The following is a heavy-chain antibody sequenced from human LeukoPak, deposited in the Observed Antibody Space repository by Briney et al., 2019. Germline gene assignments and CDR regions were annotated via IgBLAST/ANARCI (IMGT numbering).Heavy chain of an antibody. D-gene: IGHD3-22*01. CDR2: FDPEDGET. CDR1: GYTLTELS. V-gene: IGHV1-24*01. Sequence: ASVKVSCKVSGYTLTELSMHWVRQAPGKRLEWMGGFDPEDGETIYAQKFQGRVTMTRDTSISTAYMELSRLRADDTAVYYCAREGHYDSSGYPPGGIQHWGQGTLVTVSS. CDR3: AREGHYDSSGYPPGGIQH. J-gene: IGHJ1*01.